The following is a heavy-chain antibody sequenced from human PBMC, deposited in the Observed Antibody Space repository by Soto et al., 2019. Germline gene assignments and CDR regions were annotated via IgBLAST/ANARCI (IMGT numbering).Heavy chain of an antibody. CDR3: ARVNDDFWSGYYRSYYYGMDV. J-gene: IGHJ6*02. Sequence: SETLSLTCTVSGGSISSSSYYWGWIRQPPGKGLEWIGSIYYSGSTYYNPSLKSRVTISVDTSKNQFSLKLSSVTAADTAVYYCARVNDDFWSGYYRSYYYGMDVWGQGTTVPVS. CDR2: IYYSGST. V-gene: IGHV4-39*01. CDR1: GGSISSSSYY. D-gene: IGHD3-3*01.